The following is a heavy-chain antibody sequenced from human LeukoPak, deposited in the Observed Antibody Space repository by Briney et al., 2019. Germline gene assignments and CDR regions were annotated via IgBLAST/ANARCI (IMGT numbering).Heavy chain of an antibody. CDR2: INSDGSST. V-gene: IGHV3-74*01. CDR1: GFTFSSYW. Sequence: GGSLRLSCAASGFTFSSYWMHWVRQAPGKGLVWVSRINSDGSSTSYADSVKGRFTISRDNAENTLYLQMDSLRAEDTAVYYCARDGRSSGWYNYWGQGTLVTVSS. D-gene: IGHD6-19*01. CDR3: ARDGRSSGWYNY. J-gene: IGHJ4*02.